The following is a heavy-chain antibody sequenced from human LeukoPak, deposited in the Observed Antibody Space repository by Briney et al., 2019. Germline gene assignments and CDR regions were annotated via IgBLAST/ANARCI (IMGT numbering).Heavy chain of an antibody. CDR1: GYSISSGYY. V-gene: IGHV4-38-2*01. D-gene: IGHD2-15*01. J-gene: IGHJ3*02. CDR2: IYHSGST. CDR3: ARLSQDTWDAFDI. Sequence: SETLSLTCAVPGYSISSGYYWGWIRQPPGKGLEWIGSIYHSGSTYYNPSLKSRVTISVDTSKNQFSLKLSSVTAADTAVYYCARLSQDTWDAFDIWGQGTMVTVSS.